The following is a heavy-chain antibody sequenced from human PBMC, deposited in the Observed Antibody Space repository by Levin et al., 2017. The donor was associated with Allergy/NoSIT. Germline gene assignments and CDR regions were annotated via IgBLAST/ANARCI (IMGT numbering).Heavy chain of an antibody. Sequence: TGGSLRLSCAASGFTFSSYAMSWVRQAPGKGLEWVSAISGSGGSTYYADSVKGRFTISRDNSKNTLYLQMNSLRAEDTAVYYCAKDPLYGVAWGWFDPWGQGTLVTVSS. CDR1: GFTFSSYA. J-gene: IGHJ5*02. D-gene: IGHD4-17*01. CDR2: ISGSGGST. V-gene: IGHV3-23*01. CDR3: AKDPLYGVAWGWFDP.